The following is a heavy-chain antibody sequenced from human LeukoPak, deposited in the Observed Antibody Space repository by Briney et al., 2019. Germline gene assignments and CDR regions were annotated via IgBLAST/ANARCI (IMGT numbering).Heavy chain of an antibody. Sequence: RASVKVSCTASGYTFTNYGISWVRQGPGQGLEWMGWISAYNGNTNYAQKFQGRVTMTTDTSTSTAYMELRSLRSDDTAVYYCARFPSTGIPDYWGQGTLVTVSS. CDR1: GYTFTNYG. CDR3: ARFPSTGIPDY. D-gene: IGHD2-21*02. V-gene: IGHV1-18*01. J-gene: IGHJ4*02. CDR2: ISAYNGNT.